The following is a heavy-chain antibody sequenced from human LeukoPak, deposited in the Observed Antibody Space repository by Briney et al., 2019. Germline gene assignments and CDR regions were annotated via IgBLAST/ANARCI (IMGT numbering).Heavy chain of an antibody. D-gene: IGHD1-26*01. CDR1: GFSFDNYA. V-gene: IGHV3-23*01. CDR2: ISDRGDRT. CDR3: ARVQWELRGVGSYFEY. Sequence: GGSLRLSCAASGFSFDNYAMSRVRQAPGKGLEWVSGISDRGDRTYYTDSVKGRFTISRDNSNNTLSVQMNSLRAEDTAVYYCARVQWELRGVGSYFEYWGQGALVTVSS. J-gene: IGHJ4*02.